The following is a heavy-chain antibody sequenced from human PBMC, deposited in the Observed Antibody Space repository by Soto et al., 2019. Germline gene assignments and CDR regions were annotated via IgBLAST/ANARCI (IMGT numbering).Heavy chain of an antibody. CDR1: GFTFSSYA. V-gene: IGHV3-23*01. J-gene: IGHJ6*02. CDR2: ISGSGGST. D-gene: IGHD6-13*01. CDR3: AKDQSIAAAGINSGMDV. Sequence: GGSLRLSCAASGFTFSSYAMSWVRQAPGKGLEWVSAISGSGGSTYYADSVKGRFTISRDNSKNTLYLQMNSLRAEDTAVYYCAKDQSIAAAGINSGMDVWGQGTTVTVSS.